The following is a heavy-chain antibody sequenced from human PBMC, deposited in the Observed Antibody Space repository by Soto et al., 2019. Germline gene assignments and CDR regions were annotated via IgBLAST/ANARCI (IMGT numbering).Heavy chain of an antibody. D-gene: IGHD6-13*01. CDR1: GGSISSSSYY. V-gene: IGHV4-39*01. CDR3: ARPRIAAAGNGFQH. CDR2: IYYSGST. J-gene: IGHJ1*01. Sequence: QLQLQESGPGLVKPSETLSLTCTVSGGSISSSSYYWGWIRQPPGKGLEWIGSIYYSGSTYYNPSLKSRATISVDTSKNQFSLKLSSVTAADTAVYYCARPRIAAAGNGFQHWGQGTLVTVSS.